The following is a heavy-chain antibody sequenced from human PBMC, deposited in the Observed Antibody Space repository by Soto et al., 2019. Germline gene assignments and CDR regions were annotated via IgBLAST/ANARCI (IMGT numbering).Heavy chain of an antibody. Sequence: QVQLQESGPGLVEPSGTLSLTCAVSGDSISSDKWWTWVRQPPGKGLEWVGEIWHTGSTNYNPSLKSRLTISVDKSMNQFSLKLPSVTAADPAVYFCATRSGSYPSWGQGTLVTVSS. CDR3: ATRSGSYPS. J-gene: IGHJ5*02. CDR2: IWHTGST. D-gene: IGHD3-10*01. CDR1: GDSISSDKW. V-gene: IGHV4-4*02.